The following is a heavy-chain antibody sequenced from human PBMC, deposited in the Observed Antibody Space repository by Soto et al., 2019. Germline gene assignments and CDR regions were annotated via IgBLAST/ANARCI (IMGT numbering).Heavy chain of an antibody. CDR1: GGTISSYY. CDR2: IYYSGST. D-gene: IGHD3-3*02. J-gene: IGHJ4*02. CDR3: ARLAFRGFREGEGHYFDY. V-gene: IGHV4-59*01. Sequence: PSETLSLTCTVSGGTISSYYWSWIRPPPGKGLEWIGYIYYSGSTNYNPSLKSRVTISVDTSKNQFSLKLSSVTAADTAVYFCARLAFRGFREGEGHYFDYWGQGTLVTVSS.